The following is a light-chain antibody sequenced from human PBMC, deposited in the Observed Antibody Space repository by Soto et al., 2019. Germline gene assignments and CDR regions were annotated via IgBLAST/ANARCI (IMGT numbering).Light chain of an antibody. CDR1: SSNIGNNY. CDR3: GTWDSSLSAHVV. Sequence: QSALTQPPSVSAAPGQKVTISCSGSSSNIGNNYVSWYQQLPGTAPKLPIYDNNKRPSGIPDRFSGSKSGTSATLGITGLQTGDEADYYCGTWDSSLSAHVVFGGGTKVTVL. CDR2: DNN. V-gene: IGLV1-51*01. J-gene: IGLJ2*01.